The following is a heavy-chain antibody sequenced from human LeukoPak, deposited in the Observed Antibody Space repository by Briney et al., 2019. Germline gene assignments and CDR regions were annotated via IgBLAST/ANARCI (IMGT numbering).Heavy chain of an antibody. CDR1: GGSISTHY. D-gene: IGHD3-10*01. Sequence: PSETLSLTCSVSGGSISTHYYNWIRQSPGKGLEWIGRISYSGSTNYNPSLQSRVTISIDTSKNKFSLRLTSATAADTPVYYCAKRGVEMSAVRPDNWLDPWGQGTLVTVSS. J-gene: IGHJ5*02. V-gene: IGHV4-59*08. CDR2: ISYSGST. CDR3: AKRGVEMSAVRPDNWLDP.